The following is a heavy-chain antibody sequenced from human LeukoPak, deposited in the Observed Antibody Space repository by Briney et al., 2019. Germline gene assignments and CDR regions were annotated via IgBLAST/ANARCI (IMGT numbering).Heavy chain of an antibody. J-gene: IGHJ4*02. CDR2: INSDGSWT. CDR3: VSFYEAY. D-gene: IGHD2/OR15-2a*01. V-gene: IGHV3-74*01. CDR1: GFAFSNHA. Sequence: GESLRLSCTASGFAFSNHAMSWVRQAPGKGLVWVSHINSDGSWTSYADSVKGRFTISKDNAKNTVYLQMNNLRAEDTAVYYCVSFYEAYWGRGTLVTVSS.